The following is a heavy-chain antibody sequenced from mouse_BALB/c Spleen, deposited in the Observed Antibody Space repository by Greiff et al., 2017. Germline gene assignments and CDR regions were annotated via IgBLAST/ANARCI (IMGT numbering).Heavy chain of an antibody. J-gene: IGHJ4*01. D-gene: IGHD1-1*01. Sequence: EVKLMESGGGLVKPGGSLKLSCAASGFTFSSYAMSWVRQTPEKRLEWVASISSGGSTYYPDSVKGRFTISRDNARNILYLQMSSLRSEDTAMYYCARERDYGSSYYYAMDYWGQGTSVTVSS. CDR3: ARERDYGSSYYYAMDY. V-gene: IGHV5-6-5*01. CDR1: GFTFSSYA. CDR2: ISSGGST.